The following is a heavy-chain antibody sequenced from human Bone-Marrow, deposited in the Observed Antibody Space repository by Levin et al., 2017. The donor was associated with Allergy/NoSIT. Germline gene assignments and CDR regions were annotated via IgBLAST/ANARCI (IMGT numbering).Heavy chain of an antibody. Sequence: GGSLRLSCAASGFTFSSYAMHWVRQAPGKGLEWVAVISYDGSNKYYADSVKGRFTISRDNSKNTLYLQMNSLRAEDTAVYYCALGINVWQFDYWGQGTLVTVSS. J-gene: IGHJ4*02. CDR1: GFTFSSYA. CDR2: ISYDGSNK. CDR3: ALGINVWQFDY. D-gene: IGHD3-16*01. V-gene: IGHV3-30-3*01.